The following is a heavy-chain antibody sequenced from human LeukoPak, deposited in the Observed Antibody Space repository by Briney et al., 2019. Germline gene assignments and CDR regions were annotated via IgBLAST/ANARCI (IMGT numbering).Heavy chain of an antibody. CDR3: AREFGEHVY. V-gene: IGHV3-74*01. CDR1: GFTFSSYW. Sequence: PGGSLRLSCAASGFTFSSYWLHWVRQAPGKGLVWVSRINTDGSTASYADSVKGRFTISRDNAKNTLYLQMNSLRAEDTAVFYCAREFGEHVYWGQGTLVTVPS. D-gene: IGHD3-10*01. CDR2: INTDGSTA. J-gene: IGHJ4*02.